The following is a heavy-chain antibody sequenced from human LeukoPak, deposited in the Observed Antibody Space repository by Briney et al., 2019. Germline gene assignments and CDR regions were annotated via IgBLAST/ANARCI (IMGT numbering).Heavy chain of an antibody. CDR2: ISSSSSYI. J-gene: IGHJ2*01. CDR3: ARDYYYDSSGTYWYFDL. Sequence: GGSLRLSCAASGFTFSSYSMNWVRQAPGKGGEWVSSISSSSSYIYYADSVKGRFTISRDNDKNSLYLQMNRLRAEDTAVYYCARDYYYDSSGTYWYFDLWGRGTLVTVSS. D-gene: IGHD3-22*01. V-gene: IGHV3-21*01. CDR1: GFTFSSYS.